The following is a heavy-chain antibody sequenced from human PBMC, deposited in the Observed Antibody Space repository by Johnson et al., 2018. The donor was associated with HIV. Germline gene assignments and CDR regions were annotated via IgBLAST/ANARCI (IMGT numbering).Heavy chain of an antibody. CDR3: ARDRGYWDAFDI. CDR1: RFTFDDYG. J-gene: IGHJ3*02. Sequence: VQLVVSGGGVVQPGGSLRLSCAASRFTFDDYGMSWVRQAPGKGLEWVSGINWNGGNTDYADSVKGRFTISRDNAKQSLYLQMNSLRAEDTAVYYCARDRGYWDAFDIWGQWTMVTVSS. CDR2: INWNGGNT. D-gene: IGHD3-22*01. V-gene: IGHV3-20*04.